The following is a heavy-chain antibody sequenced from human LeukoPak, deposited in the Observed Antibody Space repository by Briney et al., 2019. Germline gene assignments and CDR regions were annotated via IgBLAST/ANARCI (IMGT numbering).Heavy chain of an antibody. J-gene: IGHJ4*02. Sequence: EASVKVSCKASGYTFTSYGISWVRQAPGQGLEWMGWISAYNGNTNYAQKLQGRVTMTRDTSISTAYMGLSRLRSDDTAVYYCARGPRITMIVVVSYYFDYWGQGTLVTVSS. D-gene: IGHD3-22*01. CDR3: ARGPRITMIVVVSYYFDY. CDR2: ISAYNGNT. V-gene: IGHV1-18*01. CDR1: GYTFTSYG.